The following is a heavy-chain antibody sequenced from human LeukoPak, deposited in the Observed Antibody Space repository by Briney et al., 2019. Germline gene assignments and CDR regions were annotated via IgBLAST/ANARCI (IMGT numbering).Heavy chain of an antibody. D-gene: IGHD4-11*01. Sequence: EASVKVSCKASGGTFSSYAISWVRQAPGQGLEWMGGIIPIFGTANYAQKFQGRVTITADESTSTAYMELSSLRSEDTAVYYCAREWMVDYSNVVDPWGQGTLVTVPS. CDR2: IIPIFGTA. CDR3: AREWMVDYSNVVDP. V-gene: IGHV1-69*13. CDR1: GGTFSSYA. J-gene: IGHJ5*02.